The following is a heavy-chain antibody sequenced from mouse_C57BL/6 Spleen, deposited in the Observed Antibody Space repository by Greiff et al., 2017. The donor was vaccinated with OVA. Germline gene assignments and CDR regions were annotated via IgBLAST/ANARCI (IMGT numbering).Heavy chain of an antibody. J-gene: IGHJ1*03. Sequence: EVQLVESGGGLVQPKGSLKLSCAASGFSFNTYAMNWVRQAPGKGLEWVARIRSKSNNYATYYADSVKDRFTISRDDSESMLYLQMNNLKTEDTARYYCVRQAYYGYDVWYFDVWGTGTTVTVSS. CDR1: GFSFNTYA. V-gene: IGHV10-1*01. D-gene: IGHD2-9*01. CDR2: IRSKSNNYAT. CDR3: VRQAYYGYDVWYFDV.